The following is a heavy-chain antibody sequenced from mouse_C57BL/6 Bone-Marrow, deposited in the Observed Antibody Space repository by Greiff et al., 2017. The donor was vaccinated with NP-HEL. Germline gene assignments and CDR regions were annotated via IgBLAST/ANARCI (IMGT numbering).Heavy chain of an antibody. Sequence: EVQLVESGGGLVKPGGSLKLSCAASGFTFSSYAMSWVRQTPEKRLEWVATISDGGSYTYYPDNVKGRFTISRDNVKNNLYLQMSHLKSEDTAMYYCARDGDGYYVGNYFDYWGQGTTLTVSS. CDR3: ARDGDGYYVGNYFDY. D-gene: IGHD2-3*01. J-gene: IGHJ2*01. CDR1: GFTFSSYA. CDR2: ISDGGSYT. V-gene: IGHV5-4*01.